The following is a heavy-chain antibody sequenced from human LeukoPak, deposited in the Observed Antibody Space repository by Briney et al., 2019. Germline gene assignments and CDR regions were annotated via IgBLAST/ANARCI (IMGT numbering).Heavy chain of an antibody. CDR2: IYPGDSDT. V-gene: IGHV5-51*01. Sequence: GESLKISCKASGYTFNNNYIAWVREMSGKGLERMGIIYPGDSDTRYSPSFQGHVTISADESISTAYLQWGSVTATDSAMYDCVRGNQKYGDYVRDWGQGTLVTISS. J-gene: IGHJ4*02. CDR1: GYTFNNNY. CDR3: VRGNQKYGDYVRD. D-gene: IGHD4-17*01.